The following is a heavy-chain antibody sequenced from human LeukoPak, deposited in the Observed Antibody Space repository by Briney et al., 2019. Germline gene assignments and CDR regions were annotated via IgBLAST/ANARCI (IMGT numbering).Heavy chain of an antibody. CDR3: AMTSEYRSGTYNPWYFDL. V-gene: IGHV4-34*04. D-gene: IGHD3-10*01. CDR1: GGSISGGGYY. CDR2: INHSGST. Sequence: WETLSLTCTVSGGSISGGGYYWSWIPQPPGKGLEWSVAINHSGSTNNNQTLKSRDTIAVDTSKNQFSLKLTYVTAGDTAAYYCAMTSEYRSGTYNPWYFDLWGRGTLVTVSS. J-gene: IGHJ2*01.